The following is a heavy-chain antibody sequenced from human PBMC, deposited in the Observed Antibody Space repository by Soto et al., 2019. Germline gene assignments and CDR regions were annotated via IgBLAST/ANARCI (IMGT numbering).Heavy chain of an antibody. J-gene: IGHJ4*02. CDR1: GGSFSGYY. CDR3: AREGGLTVTLDY. V-gene: IGHV4-34*01. Sequence: PSETLSLTCAVYGGSFSGYYWSWIRQPPGKGLEWIGEINHSGSTNYNPSLKSRVTISIDTSKNQFSLKLSSVTAADTAVYYCAREGGLTVTLDYWGQGTLVTVSS. D-gene: IGHD4-4*01. CDR2: INHSGST.